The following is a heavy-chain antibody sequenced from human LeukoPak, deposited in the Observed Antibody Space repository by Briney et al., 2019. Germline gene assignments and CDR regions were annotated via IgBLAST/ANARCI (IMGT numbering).Heavy chain of an antibody. D-gene: IGHD2-15*01. CDR1: GGSISSYY. J-gene: IGHJ4*02. CDR2: IYYSGST. V-gene: IGHV4-59*01. Sequence: PSKTLSLTCTVSGGSISSYYWSWIRQPPGKGLEWIGYIYYSGSTNYNPSLKSRVTISVDTSKNQFSLKLSSVTAADTAVYYCARAAANYFDYGGQGTLVTVSS. CDR3: ARAAANYFDY.